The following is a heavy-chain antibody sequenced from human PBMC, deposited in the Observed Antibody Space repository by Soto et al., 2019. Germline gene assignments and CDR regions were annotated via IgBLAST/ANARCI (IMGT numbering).Heavy chain of an antibody. Sequence: EVQLVESGGGLVKPGGSPRLSCAASGFTFSTYTLNWVRQAPGKGLEWVSSISTSGDATYYEDSVRGRFTISRDNARAALYLQMDSLRVEDTAMYYCTRDGEPLWGQGTMVRVSS. D-gene: IGHD3-3*01. CDR1: GFTFSTYT. CDR2: ISTSGDAT. V-gene: IGHV3-21*01. CDR3: TRDGEPL. J-gene: IGHJ3*01.